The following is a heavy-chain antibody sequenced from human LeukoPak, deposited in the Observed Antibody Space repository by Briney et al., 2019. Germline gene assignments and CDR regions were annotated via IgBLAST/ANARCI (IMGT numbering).Heavy chain of an antibody. J-gene: IGHJ4*02. CDR2: IKQDGSEK. V-gene: IGHV3-7*01. CDR1: GFTFSNYW. CDR3: ARVIVVVPTARYFDF. Sequence: GGSLRLSCAASGFTFSNYWMSWVRQAPGKGLEWVAHIKQDGSEKYYVDSVKGRFTISRDNAKNSLYLKVNSLRGEDTAVYYCARVIVVVPTARYFDFWGQGTLVTVSS. D-gene: IGHD2-2*01.